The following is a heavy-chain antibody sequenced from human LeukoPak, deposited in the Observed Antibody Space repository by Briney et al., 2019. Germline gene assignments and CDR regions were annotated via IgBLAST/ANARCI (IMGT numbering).Heavy chain of an antibody. CDR2: IIPIFGTA. J-gene: IGHJ6*04. CDR3: ARNLVVPAATYYYYYYGMDV. V-gene: IGHV1-69*13. D-gene: IGHD2-2*01. CDR1: GGTFSSYA. Sequence: SVTVSCKASGGTFSSYAISWVRQAPGQGLEWMGGIIPIFGTANYAQKFQGRVTITADESTSTAYTELSSLRSEETAVYYCARNLVVPAATYYYYYYGMDVWGKGTTVTVSS.